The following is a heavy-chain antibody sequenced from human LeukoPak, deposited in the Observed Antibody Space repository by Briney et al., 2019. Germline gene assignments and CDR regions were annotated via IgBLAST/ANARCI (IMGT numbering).Heavy chain of an antibody. Sequence: SETLSLTCTVSGGSISSYYWSWIRQPPGKGLEWIAYIYNSGSTNYNPSLKSRVTTSVDTSKNQFSLKLTSVTAADTAVYYCASRGYYDSSGYYNYWGQGTLVTVSS. V-gene: IGHV4-59*01. J-gene: IGHJ4*02. CDR3: ASRGYYDSSGYYNY. CDR2: IYNSGST. D-gene: IGHD3-22*01. CDR1: GGSISSYY.